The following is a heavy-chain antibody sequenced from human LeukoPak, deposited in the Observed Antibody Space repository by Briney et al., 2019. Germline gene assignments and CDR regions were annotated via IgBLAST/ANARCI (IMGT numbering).Heavy chain of an antibody. Sequence: GVSVKVSCKASGYTFTGYYMHWVRQAPGQGLEWMGWINPNSGGTNYAQKFQGRVTMTRDTSISTAYMELSRLRSDDTAVYYCATTARRVLSRFDYWGQGTLVTVSS. CDR3: ATTARRVLSRFDY. CDR1: GYTFTGYY. D-gene: IGHD6-6*01. J-gene: IGHJ4*02. CDR2: INPNSGGT. V-gene: IGHV1-2*02.